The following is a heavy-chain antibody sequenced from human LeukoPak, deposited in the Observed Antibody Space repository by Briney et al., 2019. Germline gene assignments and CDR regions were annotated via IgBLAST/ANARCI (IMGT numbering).Heavy chain of an antibody. CDR2: INSDGSST. J-gene: IGHJ4*02. D-gene: IGHD5-18*01. CDR1: GFTFSKHW. Sequence: GGSLRLSCAASGFTFSKHWMHWVRQAPGKGLVWVSRINSDGSSTTYADSVKGRFTISRDNAKNTLYLQMNSLKTEDTAVYYCTRGRGYSYGWIGEKLLDYWGQGTLVTVSS. V-gene: IGHV3-74*01. CDR3: TRGRGYSYGWIGEKLLDY.